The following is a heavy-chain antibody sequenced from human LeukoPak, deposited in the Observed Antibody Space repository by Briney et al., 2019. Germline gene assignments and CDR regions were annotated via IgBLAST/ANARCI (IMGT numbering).Heavy chain of an antibody. V-gene: IGHV4-59*11. CDR3: FGNYFGDSTGYWGFLSY. J-gene: IGHJ4*01. CDR1: GVSISSHY. D-gene: IGHD3-22*01. Sequence: PSETLSFTCTGAGVSISSHYWSWLRQPPGKGLEWIGYIYYSGSTNYNPSLKSRVTISVDTSKNQFSQKRSSVPAADTAVYYWFGNYFGDSTGYWGFLSYGGPGTLVTVSS. CDR2: IYYSGST.